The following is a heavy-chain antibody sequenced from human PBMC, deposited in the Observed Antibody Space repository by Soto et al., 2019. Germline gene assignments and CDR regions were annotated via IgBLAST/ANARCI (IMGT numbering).Heavy chain of an antibody. CDR3: ARESLVYYYYYMDV. CDR2: IYSGGST. Sequence: EVQLVESGGGLVQLGGSLRLSCAASGFTVSSNYMSWVRQAPGKGLEWVSVIYSGGSTYYADSVKGRFTISRHNSKNTLYLQMNSLRAEDTAVYYCARESLVYYYYYMDVWGKGTTVTVSS. CDR1: GFTVSSNY. D-gene: IGHD6-6*01. J-gene: IGHJ6*03. V-gene: IGHV3-53*04.